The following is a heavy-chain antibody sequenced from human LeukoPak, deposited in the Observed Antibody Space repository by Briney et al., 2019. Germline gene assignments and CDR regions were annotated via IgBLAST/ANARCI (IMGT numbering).Heavy chain of an antibody. D-gene: IGHD3-22*01. Sequence: ASVEVSCKASGYTFTSYGISWVRQAPGQGLEWMGWISAYNGNTNYAQKLQGRVTMTTDTSTSTAYMELRSLRSDDTAVYYCARDEDYYDSSGVDYWGQGTLVTVSS. V-gene: IGHV1-18*01. CDR2: ISAYNGNT. CDR1: GYTFTSYG. J-gene: IGHJ4*02. CDR3: ARDEDYYDSSGVDY.